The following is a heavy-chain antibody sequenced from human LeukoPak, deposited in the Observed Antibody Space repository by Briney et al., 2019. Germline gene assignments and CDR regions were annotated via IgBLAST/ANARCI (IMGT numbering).Heavy chain of an antibody. Sequence: GGSLRLSCAASGFTFNTYTMNWVRQAPGKGLEWVSSISSGTSYIYYADSVKGRFTISRDNAKNSLYLQMNSLRAEDTAVYYCARVFGAGYSDYWGQGTLVTVSS. J-gene: IGHJ4*02. CDR2: ISSGTSYI. V-gene: IGHV3-21*01. CDR3: ARVFGAGYSDY. CDR1: GFTFNTYT. D-gene: IGHD4/OR15-4a*01.